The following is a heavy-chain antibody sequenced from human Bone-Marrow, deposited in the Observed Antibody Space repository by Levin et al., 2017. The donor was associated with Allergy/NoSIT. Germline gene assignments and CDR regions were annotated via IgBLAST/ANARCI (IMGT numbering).Heavy chain of an antibody. V-gene: IGHV3-30*18. J-gene: IGHJ4*02. CDR1: GFTFSTFA. D-gene: IGHD6-19*01. CDR3: AKSRDLAVAGTLDY. CDR2: ISSDGRNS. Sequence: GESLKISCEASGFTFSTFAMHWVRQAPGKGLEWVAVISSDGRNSYYVDSVKGRFTISRDNSKNTVYLQMNSVRTDDTAVYYCAKSRDLAVAGTLDYWGQGTLVTVSS.